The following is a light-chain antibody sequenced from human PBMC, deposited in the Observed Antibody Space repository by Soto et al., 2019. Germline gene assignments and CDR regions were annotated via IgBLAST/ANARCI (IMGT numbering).Light chain of an antibody. CDR3: SADAGSRTWV. Sequence: QSAPTQPPSASGSPGQSVTFSCTGTSSDVGGYNYVSWYQQYPGKAPKLMIYEVYKRPSGVPDRFSGSKSGNTASLTVSGLQPEDEADYYCSADAGSRTWVFGGGPNLTVL. J-gene: IGLJ3*02. V-gene: IGLV2-8*01. CDR1: SSDVGGYNY. CDR2: EVY.